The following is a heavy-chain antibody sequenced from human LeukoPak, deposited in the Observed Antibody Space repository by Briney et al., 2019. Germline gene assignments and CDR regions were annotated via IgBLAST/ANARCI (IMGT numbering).Heavy chain of an antibody. CDR2: IYYSGST. D-gene: IGHD5-18*01. V-gene: IGHV4-39*01. CDR3: ARQGVIQRMVTYYYGMDV. Sequence: SETLSLTCTVSGGSLSSSSYYWGWIRHPPGKRLEWIGSIYYSGSTYYNPPLKSRVTLSVDTRKNHFSLTLSSVTAAETAGYYCARQGVIQRMVTYYYGMDVWGERTTVTVSS. CDR1: GGSLSSSSYY. J-gene: IGHJ6*04.